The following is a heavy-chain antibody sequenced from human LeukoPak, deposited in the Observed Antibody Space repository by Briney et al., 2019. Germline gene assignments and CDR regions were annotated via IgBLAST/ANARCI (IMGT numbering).Heavy chain of an antibody. V-gene: IGHV7-4-1*02. CDR3: ARETAMASNWFDP. D-gene: IGHD2-21*02. J-gene: IGHJ5*02. CDR2: INTNTGSP. CDR1: GYTFSDFA. Sequence: ASVKDSCKASGYTFSDFAVNWGRQAPGQGLERMGWINTNTGSPTYAQGFTGRFVFSLDTSVNTAYLQINSLKADDTAIYYCARETAMASNWFDPLGQGTLVTVSS.